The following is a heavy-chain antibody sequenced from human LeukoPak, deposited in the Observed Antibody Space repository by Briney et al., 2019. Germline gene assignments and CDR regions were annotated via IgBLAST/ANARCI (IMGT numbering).Heavy chain of an antibody. CDR2: ISGSGGST. CDR3: AKDHSPSYDSSGYYLPHDASDI. D-gene: IGHD3-22*01. V-gene: IGHV3-23*01. CDR1: GFTFSSYA. J-gene: IGHJ3*02. Sequence: GGSLRLSCAASGFTFSSYAMSWVRQAPGKGLEWVSAISGSGGSTYYADSVKGRFTISRDNSKNTLYLQMNSLRAEDTAVYYCAKDHSPSYDSSGYYLPHDASDIWGQGTMVTVSS.